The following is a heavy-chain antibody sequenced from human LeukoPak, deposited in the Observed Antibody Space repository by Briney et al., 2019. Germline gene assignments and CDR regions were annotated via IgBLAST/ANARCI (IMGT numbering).Heavy chain of an antibody. Sequence: GGSLRLSCAVSGFTFISYTMHWVRQAPGKGLEWVALTSSDGNKYFADSVQGRFTISRDNSRNTVYLQLASLRPDDTAVYYCASERGIRVLYFDTWGQGTLVTVSS. V-gene: IGHV3-30*04. CDR1: GFTFISYT. J-gene: IGHJ4*02. D-gene: IGHD3-16*01. CDR2: TSSDGNK. CDR3: ASERGIRVLYFDT.